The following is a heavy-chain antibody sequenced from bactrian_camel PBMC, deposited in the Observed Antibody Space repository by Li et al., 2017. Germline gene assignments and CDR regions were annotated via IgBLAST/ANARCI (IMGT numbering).Heavy chain of an antibody. CDR3: AADLVTDEPSLVEREYYY. Sequence: QLVESGGGSVQAGGSLRLSSAQSPHTFNRFCMGWWRQVPGKERERVAAFATGGVSPYYADSVKGRFTISRDGAKNIIALQMHSLKPEDTATYYCAADLVTDEPSLVEREYYYWGQGTQVTVS. J-gene: IGHJ4*01. D-gene: IGHD1*01. V-gene: IGHV3S28*01. CDR2: FATGGVSP. CDR1: PHTFNRFC.